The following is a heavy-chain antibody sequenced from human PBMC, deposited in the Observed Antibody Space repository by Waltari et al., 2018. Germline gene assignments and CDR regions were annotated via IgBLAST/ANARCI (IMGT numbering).Heavy chain of an antibody. CDR3: ARTRSSIAARPVDY. J-gene: IGHJ4*02. CDR2: IYYSGST. D-gene: IGHD6-6*01. CDR1: GGSISSSSYY. V-gene: IGHV4-39*07. Sequence: QLQLQESGPGLVKPSETLSLTCTVSGGSISSSSYYWGWIRQPPGKGLEWIGSIYYSGSTDSNPSLKSRVTISVDTSKNQFSLKLSSVTAADTAVYYCARTRSSIAARPVDYWGQGTLVTVSS.